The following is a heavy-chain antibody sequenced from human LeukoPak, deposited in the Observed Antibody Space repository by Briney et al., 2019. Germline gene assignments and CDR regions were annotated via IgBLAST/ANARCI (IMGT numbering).Heavy chain of an antibody. Sequence: GGSLRLSCAASGFTFSSYDMHWVRQAPGKGLEWVSAIGTAGDPYYPGSVKGRFTISRENAKNSLYLQMNSLRAGDTAVYYCARGECYGSGSYYLFDYWGQGTLVTVSS. CDR2: IGTAGDP. J-gene: IGHJ4*02. CDR1: GFTFSSYD. D-gene: IGHD3-10*01. CDR3: ARGECYGSGSYYLFDY. V-gene: IGHV3-13*05.